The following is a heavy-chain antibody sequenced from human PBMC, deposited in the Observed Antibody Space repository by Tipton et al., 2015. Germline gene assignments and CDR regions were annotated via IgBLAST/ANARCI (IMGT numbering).Heavy chain of an antibody. V-gene: IGHV4-59*01. CDR3: AKLVGAGQATAALFVY. J-gene: IGHJ4*02. Sequence: TLSLTCTVSGGSISRYYWAWIRQSPRKGLECLGYINVNGSTVYNPSLRSRLAMSMEAPEKQFSLKLSSVTTEDTAVYYCAKLVGAGQATAALFVYWGQGTVVTVSS. CDR1: GGSISRYY. CDR2: INVNGST. D-gene: IGHD6-13*01.